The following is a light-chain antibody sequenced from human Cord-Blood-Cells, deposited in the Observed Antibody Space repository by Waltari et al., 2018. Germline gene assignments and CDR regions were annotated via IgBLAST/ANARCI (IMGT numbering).Light chain of an antibody. CDR3: QQSYSTPKT. J-gene: IGKJ1*01. CDR2: AAS. CDR1: QSISSY. Sequence: DIHMTKSPSSLPASAGDSGTITCRASQSISSYLNWYQQKPGKAPKLLIYAASSLQSGVPSRFSGSGSGTDFTLTISSLQPEDFATYYCQQSYSTPKTFGQGTKVEIK. V-gene: IGKV1-39*01.